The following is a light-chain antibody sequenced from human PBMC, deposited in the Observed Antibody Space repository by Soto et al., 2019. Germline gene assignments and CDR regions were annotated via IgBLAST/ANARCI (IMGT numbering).Light chain of an antibody. CDR1: SSNIGNNY. J-gene: IGLJ2*01. V-gene: IGLV1-51*01. CDR3: GTWDSSLSAGRV. CDR2: DNN. Sequence: QSVLTQPPSVSAAPGQKVTISCSGSSSNIGNNYVSWYQQLPGTASKLLIYDNNKRPSGIPDRFSGSKSGTSATLGITGLQTGDEADYYCGTWDSSLSAGRVFGGGTKVTVL.